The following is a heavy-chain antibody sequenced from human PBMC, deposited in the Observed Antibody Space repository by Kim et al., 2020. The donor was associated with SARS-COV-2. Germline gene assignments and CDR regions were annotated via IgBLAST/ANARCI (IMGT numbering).Heavy chain of an antibody. J-gene: IGHJ4*02. CDR1: GYTFTGYY. CDR2: INPNSGGT. D-gene: IGHD3-22*01. CDR3: ARDPNYYDSSGYYLLDY. Sequence: ASVKVSCKASGYTFTGYYMHWVRQAPGQGLEWMGWINPNSGGTNYAQKFQGRVTMTRDTSISTAYMELSRLRSDDTAVYYCARDPNYYDSSGYYLLDYWGQGTLVTVSS. V-gene: IGHV1-2*02.